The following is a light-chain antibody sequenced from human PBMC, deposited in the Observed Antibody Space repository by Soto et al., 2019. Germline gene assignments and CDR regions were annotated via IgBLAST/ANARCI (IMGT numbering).Light chain of an antibody. Sequence: DIQMTQFPSAMSESVGDRVTITFRASQGISNYLALFQQKPGKVPKRLSYAVPSLQIWVPSRFSGSGWGTEFTLAISSLQPEDFACFYCLQHNSYPLTFGGGTKVDIK. CDR2: AVP. CDR3: LQHNSYPLT. CDR1: QGISNY. V-gene: IGKV1-17*03. J-gene: IGKJ4*01.